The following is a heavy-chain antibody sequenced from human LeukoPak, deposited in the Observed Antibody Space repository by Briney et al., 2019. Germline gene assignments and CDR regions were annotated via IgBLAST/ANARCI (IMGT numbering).Heavy chain of an antibody. J-gene: IGHJ4*02. V-gene: IGHV4-39*07. D-gene: IGHD3-3*01. CDR2: IYYSGST. Sequence: SETLSLTCTVSGGSISSSSYYWGWIRQPPGKGLEWIGSIYYSGSTYYNPSLKSRVTISVDTSKSQFSLKLSSVTAADTAVYYCAVSGITIFGVARKTFDYWGQGTLVTVSS. CDR3: AVSGITIFGVARKTFDY. CDR1: GGSISSSSYY.